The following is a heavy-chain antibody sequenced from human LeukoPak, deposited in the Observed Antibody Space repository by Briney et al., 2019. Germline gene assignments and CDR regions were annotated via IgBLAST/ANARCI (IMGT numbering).Heavy chain of an antibody. D-gene: IGHD6-13*01. V-gene: IGHV3-30*02. CDR1: GFTFSSYG. CDR3: AKARQIYSSSWYGNFDY. CDR2: IRYDGSNK. Sequence: PGGSLRLSCAASGFTFSSYGMHWVRQAPGKGLEWVAIIRYDGSNKYYADSVKGRFTISRDNSKNTLYLQMNSLRAEDTAVYYCAKARQIYSSSWYGNFDYWGQGTLVTVSS. J-gene: IGHJ4*02.